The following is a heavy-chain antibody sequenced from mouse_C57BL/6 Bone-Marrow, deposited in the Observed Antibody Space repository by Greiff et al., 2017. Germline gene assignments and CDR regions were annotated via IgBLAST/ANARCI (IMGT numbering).Heavy chain of an antibody. CDR1: GYSITSYY. V-gene: IGHV3-8*01. CDR2: ISYSGST. CDR3: ARSGYAMDY. J-gene: IGHJ4*01. Sequence: EVQGVEPGPGLAKPSQTLSLTCSVTGYSITSYYWNWIRKFPGKKLEYMGYISYSGSTYYNQYPKSRISITRDSPKTQYFLPLNSVTTEDTATYYYARSGYAMDYWGQGTSVTVSS.